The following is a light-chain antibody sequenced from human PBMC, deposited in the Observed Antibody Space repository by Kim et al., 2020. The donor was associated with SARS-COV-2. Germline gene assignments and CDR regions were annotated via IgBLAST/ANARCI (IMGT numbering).Light chain of an antibody. CDR2: DAS. CDR3: QQFNNYPHT. Sequence: ASVGDSVTITCRASQGISRALAWYQQKQGKAPKLLIYDASSLESGVPSRFSGSGSGTDFTLTISSLQPEDFATYYCQQFNNYPHTFGGGTKVDIK. V-gene: IGKV1D-13*01. J-gene: IGKJ4*01. CDR1: QGISRA.